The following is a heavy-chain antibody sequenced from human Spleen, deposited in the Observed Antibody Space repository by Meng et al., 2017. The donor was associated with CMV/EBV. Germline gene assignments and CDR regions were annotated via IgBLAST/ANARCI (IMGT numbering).Heavy chain of an antibody. Sequence: NAWRARGRRAPGKGMEWVGHIKAMTEGGTTDYAAAVEGRITITRDDSKSTLYLHMNSLKSEDTATYFCTTRLYYYDTRGYSLFDYWGQGTLVTVSS. CDR2: IKAMTEGGTT. V-gene: IGHV3-15*01. CDR3: TTRLYYYDTRGYSLFDY. CDR1: NAW. J-gene: IGHJ4*01. D-gene: IGHD3-22*01.